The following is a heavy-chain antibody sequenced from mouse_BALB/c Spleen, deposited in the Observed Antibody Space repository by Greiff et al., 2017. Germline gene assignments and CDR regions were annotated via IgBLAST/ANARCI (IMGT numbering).Heavy chain of an antibody. CDR3: ARGSKRDY. J-gene: IGHJ2*01. CDR2: ISSGGST. CDR1: GFTFSSYA. D-gene: IGHD2-5*01. V-gene: IGHV5-6-5*01. Sequence: EVKLVESGGGLVKPGGSLKLSCAASGFTFSSYAMSWVRQTPEKRLEWVASISSGGSTYYPDSVKGRFTISRDNARNILYLQMSSLRSEDTAMYYCARGSKRDYWGQGSTLTVSS.